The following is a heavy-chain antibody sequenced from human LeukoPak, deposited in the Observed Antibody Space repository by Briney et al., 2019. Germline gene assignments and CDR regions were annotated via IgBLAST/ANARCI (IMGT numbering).Heavy chain of an antibody. CDR2: IYSGGST. Sequence: GGSLRLSCAASGFTVSSNYMSWVRQAPGKGLEWVSVIYSGGSTYYADSVKGRFTISRDNAKSSLHLQMNSLRADDTAVYYCARGGGRGDYNERYYFDYWGQGTLVTVSS. J-gene: IGHJ4*02. CDR1: GFTVSSNY. D-gene: IGHD3-22*01. V-gene: IGHV3-53*01. CDR3: ARGGGRGDYNERYYFDY.